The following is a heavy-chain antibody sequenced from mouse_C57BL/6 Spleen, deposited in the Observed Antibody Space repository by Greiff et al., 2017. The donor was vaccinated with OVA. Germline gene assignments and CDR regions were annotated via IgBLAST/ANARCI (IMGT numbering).Heavy chain of an antibody. Sequence: VQLQQSGGGLVKPGGSLKLSCAASGFTFSSYAMSWVRQTPEKRLEWVATISDGGSYTYYPDNVKGRFTISRDNAKNNLYLQMSHLKSEDTAMYYCAREDDYGGFAYWGQGTLVTVSA. CDR2: ISDGGSYT. CDR3: AREDDYGGFAY. CDR1: GFTFSSYA. V-gene: IGHV5-4*01. D-gene: IGHD2-4*01. J-gene: IGHJ3*01.